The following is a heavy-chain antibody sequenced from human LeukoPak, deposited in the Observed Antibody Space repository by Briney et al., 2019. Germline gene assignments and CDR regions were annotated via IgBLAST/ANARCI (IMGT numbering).Heavy chain of an antibody. V-gene: IGHV1-2*02. CDR1: GYTFTGYY. CDR2: INPNSGGT. D-gene: IGHD2-2*02. CDR3: AREERYCSSTSCYRTDYYMDV. J-gene: IGHJ6*03. Sequence: ASVTVSCTASGYTFTGYYMHWVRQAPGQGLEWMGWINPNSGGTNYAQKFQGRVTMTRDTSISTAYMELSRLRSDDTAVYYCAREERYCSSTSCYRTDYYMDVWGKGTTVTVSS.